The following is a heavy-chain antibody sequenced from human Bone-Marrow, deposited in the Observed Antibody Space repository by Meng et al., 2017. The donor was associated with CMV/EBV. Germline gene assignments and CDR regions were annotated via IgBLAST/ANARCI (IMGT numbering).Heavy chain of an antibody. CDR3: ARDRIRRNGFLEWFHTYNWFDP. CDR2: MNPNSGNT. CDR1: GYTFTSYD. J-gene: IGHJ5*02. V-gene: IGHV1-8*01. Sequence: ASVKVSCKASGYTFTSYDINWVRQATGQGLEWMGWMNPNSGNTGYAQKFQGRVTMTRNTSISTAYMELSSLRSEDTAVYYCARDRIRRNGFLEWFHTYNWFDPWVQGTLVTVSS. D-gene: IGHD3-3*01.